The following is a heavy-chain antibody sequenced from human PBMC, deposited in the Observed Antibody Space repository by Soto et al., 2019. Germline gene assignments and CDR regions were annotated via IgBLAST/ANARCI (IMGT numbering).Heavy chain of an antibody. CDR1: GFTLSGYA. Sequence: EVQLAESGGGLAQPGGSLRLSCAASGFTLSGYAMDWVRQAPGKGLEYVSGISSNGVGTYYANSVQGRFTMSRDNSKTTVYLQMGSLRPEDMAVYYCARRARPDFYYMDVWGKGTTVTVSS. J-gene: IGHJ6*03. CDR2: ISSNGVGT. D-gene: IGHD6-6*01. V-gene: IGHV3-64*01. CDR3: ARRARPDFYYMDV.